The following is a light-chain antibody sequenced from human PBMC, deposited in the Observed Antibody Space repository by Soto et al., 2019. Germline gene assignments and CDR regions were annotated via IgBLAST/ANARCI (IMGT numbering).Light chain of an antibody. CDR3: QQSYSTPPIT. CDR2: AAS. Sequence: DIQMTQSPYSLSASVGDRVTITCRASQSISSYLNWYQQKPGKAPKLLIYAASSLQSGVPSRFSGSGSGTDFTLTISSLQPEDFATYYCQQSYSTPPITFGQWTRLEIK. CDR1: QSISSY. J-gene: IGKJ5*01. V-gene: IGKV1-39*01.